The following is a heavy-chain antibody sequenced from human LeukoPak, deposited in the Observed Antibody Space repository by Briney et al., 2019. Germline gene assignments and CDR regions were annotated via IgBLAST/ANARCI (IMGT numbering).Heavy chain of an antibody. CDR2: ISAYNGDT. V-gene: IGHV1-18*01. Sequence: ASVKVSCKASGYILTTYGISWVRQAPGQGLEWMGWISAYNGDTDFAQHLQGRVSMTIDASTNTAYMELRGLRSDDTAVYYCARPSGARRHLWLDYWGQGTVVTVSS. J-gene: IGHJ4*02. CDR3: ARPSGARRHLWLDY. D-gene: IGHD5-18*01. CDR1: GYILTTYG.